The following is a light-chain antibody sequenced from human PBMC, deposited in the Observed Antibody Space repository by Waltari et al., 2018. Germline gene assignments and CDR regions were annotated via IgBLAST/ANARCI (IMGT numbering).Light chain of an antibody. J-gene: IGKJ4*01. CDR1: QNITNNY. CDR3: QQYENSPLT. CDR2: DSS. Sequence: EVILTQSPDTLSLSPGARATLSCRASQNITNNYLAWYQQKPGLAPRLLIPDSSSRATGVPDRFSGSGSGTDFTLTIGRLEPEDYAVYYCQQYENSPLTFGGGTQVETK. V-gene: IGKV3-20*01.